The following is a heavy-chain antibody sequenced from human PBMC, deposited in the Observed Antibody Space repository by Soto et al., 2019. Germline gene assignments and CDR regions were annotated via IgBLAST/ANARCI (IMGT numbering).Heavy chain of an antibody. CDR3: ASAVTVSGSFFDC. D-gene: IGHD6-19*01. Sequence: PRESLKISCTGSGYNFTSYWIGWVRQMPGKGLEWMGIIYPGDSNTRYSPSFQGQVTISADKSISTAYLQWSSLRASDTAMYYCASAVTVSGSFFDCWGQGTLVTVSS. CDR2: IYPGDSNT. J-gene: IGHJ4*02. V-gene: IGHV5-51*01. CDR1: GYNFTSYW.